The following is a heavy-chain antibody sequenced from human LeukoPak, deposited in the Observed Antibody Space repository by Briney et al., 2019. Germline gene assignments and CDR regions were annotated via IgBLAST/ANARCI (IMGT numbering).Heavy chain of an antibody. Sequence: PGGSLRLSCAASGITFDDYAMHWVRQAPGKGLEWGSLISGDGGSTYYADSVKGRFTISRDNSKNSLYLQMNSLRTEDTALYYCARGFSVLESNHYYYYYGMDVWGQGTTVTVSS. CDR2: ISGDGGST. V-gene: IGHV3-43*02. J-gene: IGHJ6*02. D-gene: IGHD3-3*01. CDR3: ARGFSVLESNHYYYYYGMDV. CDR1: GITFDDYA.